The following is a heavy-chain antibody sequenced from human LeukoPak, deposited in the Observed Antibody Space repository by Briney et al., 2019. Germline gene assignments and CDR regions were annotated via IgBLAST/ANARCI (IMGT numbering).Heavy chain of an antibody. D-gene: IGHD3-22*01. CDR1: GGSISSYY. V-gene: IGHV4-4*07. J-gene: IGHJ3*02. Sequence: PSETLSLTCTVSGGSISSYYWSWIRQPAGKGLEWIGRIYTSGSTNYNPSLKSRVTMSVDTSKNQFSLKLSSVTAADTAVYYCARVDYYDSSGYYYVDAFDIWGQGTMVTVSS. CDR2: IYTSGST. CDR3: ARVDYYDSSGYYYVDAFDI.